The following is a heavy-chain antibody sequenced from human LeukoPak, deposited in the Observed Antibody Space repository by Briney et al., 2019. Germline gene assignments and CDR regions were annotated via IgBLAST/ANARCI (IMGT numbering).Heavy chain of an antibody. J-gene: IGHJ5*02. D-gene: IGHD2-8*01. CDR1: GYTFTSHY. Sequence: ASVKVSCKASGYTFTSHYMHWVRQAPGQGLEWMGIINPSGGSTSYAQKFQGRVTMTRDTSTSTVHMELSSLRSEDTAVYYCAQDISGGMYGIWFDPWGQGTLVTVSS. V-gene: IGHV1-46*01. CDR3: AQDISGGMYGIWFDP. CDR2: INPSGGST.